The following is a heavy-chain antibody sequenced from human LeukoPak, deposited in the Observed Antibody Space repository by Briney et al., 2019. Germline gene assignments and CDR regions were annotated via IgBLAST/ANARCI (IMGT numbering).Heavy chain of an antibody. CDR2: INHSGST. D-gene: IGHD3-9*01. J-gene: IGHJ4*02. V-gene: IGHV4-34*01. CDR1: GGSFSGYY. Sequence: SETLSLTCAVYGGSFSGYYWSWIRQPPGKGLEWIGEINHSGSTNYNPSLKSRVTISVDTSKNQFSLKLSSVTAADTAVYYCARGLGNDTLTGYSSDDNDYWGQGTLVTVSS. CDR3: ARGLGNDTLTGYSSDDNDY.